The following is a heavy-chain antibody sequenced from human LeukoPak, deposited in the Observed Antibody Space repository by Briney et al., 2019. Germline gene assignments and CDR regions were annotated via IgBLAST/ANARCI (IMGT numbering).Heavy chain of an antibody. CDR2: ISSSGSTI. D-gene: IGHD3-9*01. Sequence: GGSLRLSCAASGFTFSDYYMSWIRQAPGKGLEWVSYISSSGSTINYADSVKGRFTISRDNAKNSLYLQMNSLRAEDTAVYYCARVRYDILTGYLSYYYYYMDVWRKGTTVTVSS. CDR1: GFTFSDYY. V-gene: IGHV3-11*01. J-gene: IGHJ6*03. CDR3: ARVRYDILTGYLSYYYYYMDV.